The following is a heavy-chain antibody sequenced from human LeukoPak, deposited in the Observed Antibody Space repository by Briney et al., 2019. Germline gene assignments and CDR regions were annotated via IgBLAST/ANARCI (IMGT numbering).Heavy chain of an antibody. V-gene: IGHV3-23*01. CDR1: GFTFGSYD. Sequence: GGSLRLSCAASGFTFGSYDMSWVRQAPGKGLEWVSGISGSGGTTYYADSVKGRFTISRDNSKNTLYLQMNSLRAEDTAVYYCARGEAVAGINYMDVWGKGTTVTVSS. J-gene: IGHJ6*03. CDR2: ISGSGGTT. CDR3: ARGEAVAGINYMDV. D-gene: IGHD6-19*01.